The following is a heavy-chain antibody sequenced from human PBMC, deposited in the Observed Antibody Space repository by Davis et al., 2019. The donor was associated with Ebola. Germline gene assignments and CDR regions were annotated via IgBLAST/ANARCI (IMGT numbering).Heavy chain of an antibody. Sequence: MPPETLSLTCAVYGGSFSGYYWSWIRQPPGKGLEWIGEINHSGSTYYNPSLKSRVTISVDTSKNQFSLKLSSVTAADTAVYYCAGNGGSCYSCFDYWGQGTLVTVSS. J-gene: IGHJ4*02. V-gene: IGHV4-34*01. D-gene: IGHD2-15*01. CDR1: GGSFSGYY. CDR2: INHSGST. CDR3: AGNGGSCYSCFDY.